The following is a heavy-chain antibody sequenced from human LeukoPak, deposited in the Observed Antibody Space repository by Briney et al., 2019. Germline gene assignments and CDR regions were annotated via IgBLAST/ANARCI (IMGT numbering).Heavy chain of an antibody. Sequence: GGSLRLSCAASGFSFSTYVMTWVRQAPGKGLEWVSSITSSSSHIYYADPVKGRFTISRDNAKNSLYLQMNSLRAEDTAVYYCARVRATVTPFDYWGQGTLVTVSS. D-gene: IGHD4-17*01. J-gene: IGHJ4*02. CDR3: ARVRATVTPFDY. V-gene: IGHV3-21*01. CDR1: GFSFSTYV. CDR2: ITSSSSHI.